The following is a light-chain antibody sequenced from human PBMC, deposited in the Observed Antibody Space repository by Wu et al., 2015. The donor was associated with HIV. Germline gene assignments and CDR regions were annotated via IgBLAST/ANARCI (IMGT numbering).Light chain of an antibody. CDR1: QGVSSY. J-gene: IGKJ4*01. Sequence: DIQLTQSPSFLSVSVGDRVSITCRASQGVSSYLAWYQQQPGKAPKLLIYAASTLHSGVPSRFSGTGSGTEFTLTISSLQPEDVATYYCQQSYSTRVTFGGGTKVEIK. V-gene: IGKV1-9*01. CDR3: QQSYSTRVT. CDR2: AAS.